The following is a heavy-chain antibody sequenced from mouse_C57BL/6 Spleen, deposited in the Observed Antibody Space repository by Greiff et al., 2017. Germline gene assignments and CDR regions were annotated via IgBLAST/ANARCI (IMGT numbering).Heavy chain of an antibody. J-gene: IGHJ3*01. CDR1: GFTFSDYY. CDR3: ASYYEGFAY. Sequence: EVKVVESEGGLVQPGSSMKLSCTASGFTFSDYYMAWVRQVPEKGLEWVANINYDGSSTYYLDSLKSRFIISRDNAKNILYLQMSSLKSEDTATYYCASYYEGFAYWGQGTLVTVSA. CDR2: INYDGSST. V-gene: IGHV5-16*01. D-gene: IGHD1-1*01.